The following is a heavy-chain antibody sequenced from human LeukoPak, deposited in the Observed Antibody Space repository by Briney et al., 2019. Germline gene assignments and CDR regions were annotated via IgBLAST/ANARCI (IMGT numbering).Heavy chain of an antibody. J-gene: IGHJ4*02. CDR1: GGSISSYY. CDR2: IYYSGST. Sequence: SETLSLTCTVSGGSISSYYWSWIRQPPGKGLEWIGYIYYSGSTNYNPSLKSRVTISVDTSKNQFSLKLSSVTAADTAVYYCARVPGGDSLYYFDYWGQGTLVTVSS. V-gene: IGHV4-59*08. CDR3: ARVPGGDSLYYFDY. D-gene: IGHD2-21*02.